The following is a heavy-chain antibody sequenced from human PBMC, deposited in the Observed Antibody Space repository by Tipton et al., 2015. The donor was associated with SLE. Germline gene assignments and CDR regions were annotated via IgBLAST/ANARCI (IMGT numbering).Heavy chain of an antibody. Sequence: TLSLTCSVSGASISSGGHYWGWIRQPPGRGLEWIAFMYYSGDTYYNPSLKRRVTISMDTSKNQFSPKLKSVTAADTAVYHCARGYCSTTSCYEASDYWGQGTLVSVSS. CDR1: GASISSGGHY. V-gene: IGHV4-39*07. D-gene: IGHD2-2*01. J-gene: IGHJ4*02. CDR3: ARGYCSTTSCYEASDY. CDR2: MYYSGDT.